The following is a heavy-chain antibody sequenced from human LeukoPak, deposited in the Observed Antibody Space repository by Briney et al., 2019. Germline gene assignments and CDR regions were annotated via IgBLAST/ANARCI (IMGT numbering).Heavy chain of an antibody. CDR3: AKVQPSIAAPESLAPFDY. V-gene: IGHV3-30*02. D-gene: IGHD6-6*01. CDR1: GFTFSSYG. J-gene: IGHJ4*02. CDR2: IRYDGSNK. Sequence: GGSLRLSCAAYGFTFSSYGMHWVRQAPGKGLEWVAFIRYDGSNKYYADSVKGRFTISRDNSKNTLYLQMNSLRAEDTAVYYCAKVQPSIAAPESLAPFDYWGQGTLVTVSS.